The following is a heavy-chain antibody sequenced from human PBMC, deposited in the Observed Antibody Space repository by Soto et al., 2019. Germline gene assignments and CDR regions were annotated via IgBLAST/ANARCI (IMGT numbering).Heavy chain of an antibody. Sequence: ASETLSLTCTVSGGSISSSSYYWGWIRQPPGKGLEWIGSIYYSGSTYYNPSLKSRVTISVGTSKNQFSLKLSSVTAADTAVYYSARHRFNEWELLRDLYNWFDPWGQGTLVTVSS. CDR2: IYYSGST. D-gene: IGHD1-26*01. CDR3: ARHRFNEWELLRDLYNWFDP. V-gene: IGHV4-39*01. J-gene: IGHJ5*02. CDR1: GGSISSSSYY.